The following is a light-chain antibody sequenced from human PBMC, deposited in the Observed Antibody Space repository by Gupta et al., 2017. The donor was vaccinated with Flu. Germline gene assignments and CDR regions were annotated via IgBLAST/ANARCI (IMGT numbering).Light chain of an antibody. V-gene: IGKV3-15*01. CDR2: VES. J-gene: IGKJ1*01. CDR1: QNVRNN. Sequence: GERPPLPGRASQNVRNNLAWYHKRPGQAPRVLMYVESTRATGIPAGLSGSGSGTESTPTISSLKSEDFAVYSCKQKNNWLRPFGQGTKVKSN. CDR3: KQKNNWLRP.